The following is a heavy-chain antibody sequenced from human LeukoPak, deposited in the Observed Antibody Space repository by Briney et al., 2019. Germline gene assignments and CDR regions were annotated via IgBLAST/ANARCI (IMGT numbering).Heavy chain of an antibody. V-gene: IGHV3-23*01. Sequence: GGSLRLSCAASGYTFSSHAMSWVRQAPEKGLEWVSSITNDNYDTFYADSVKGRFTISRDESKTTLYLQMKSLRAEDTAVYYCAREGISRKMDFDYWGQGTLVTVSS. CDR2: ITNDNYDT. CDR3: AREGISRKMDFDY. CDR1: GYTFSSHA. D-gene: IGHD2/OR15-2a*01. J-gene: IGHJ4*02.